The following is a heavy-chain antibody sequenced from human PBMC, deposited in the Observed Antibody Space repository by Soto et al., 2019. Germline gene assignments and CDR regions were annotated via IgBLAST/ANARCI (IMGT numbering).Heavy chain of an antibody. Sequence: GGSLRLSCAASGFTFDDYAMHWVRQAPGKGLEWVSGISWNSGSIGYADSVKGRFTISRDNAKNSLYLQMNSLRAEDTALYYCAKSYDILTGYFPQEAFDIWGQGTMVTVSS. CDR2: ISWNSGSI. J-gene: IGHJ3*02. D-gene: IGHD3-9*01. CDR3: AKSYDILTGYFPQEAFDI. CDR1: GFTFDDYA. V-gene: IGHV3-9*01.